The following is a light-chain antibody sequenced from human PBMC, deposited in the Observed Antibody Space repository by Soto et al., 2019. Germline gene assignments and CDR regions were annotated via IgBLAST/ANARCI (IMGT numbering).Light chain of an antibody. J-gene: IGKJ2*01. V-gene: IGKV3-20*01. CDR3: QHYGPPRYT. Sequence: EIVLTQSPGTLSLSPGERATLSCRASQSVSSNFLAWYQQKPGQPPRLLMYGASSRATSIPDRFSGCGSGSDFTLSISRLEPEDFAVYYCQHYGPPRYTFGQGTKLEIK. CDR1: QSVSSNF. CDR2: GAS.